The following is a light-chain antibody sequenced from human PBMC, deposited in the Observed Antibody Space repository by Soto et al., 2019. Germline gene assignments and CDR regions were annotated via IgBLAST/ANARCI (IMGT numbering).Light chain of an antibody. CDR1: QSIDTD. Sequence: DIVLTQSPATLSVSPGERATLSCRASQSIDTDLAWYQQKPGQAPRLLIYDAFNRAIGIPGRFSGSGSGTDFTLTISSLEPEDFAVYYCQQRNQWPRTFGQGPKGEI. CDR3: QQRNQWPRT. J-gene: IGKJ1*01. CDR2: DAF. V-gene: IGKV3-11*01.